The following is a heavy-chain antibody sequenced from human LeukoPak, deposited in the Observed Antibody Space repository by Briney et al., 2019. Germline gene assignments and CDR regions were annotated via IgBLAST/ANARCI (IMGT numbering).Heavy chain of an antibody. Sequence: SETLSLTCTVSGGSISSYYWNWIRQPPGKGLEWIGYIYYSGSTNYNSSLKSRVIISVDTSKNQFSLKLSSVTAADTAVYYCARAGARTKIDYWGQGTLVTVSS. CDR3: ARAGARTKIDY. CDR1: GGSISSYY. J-gene: IGHJ4*02. D-gene: IGHD2-2*01. V-gene: IGHV4-59*12. CDR2: IYYSGST.